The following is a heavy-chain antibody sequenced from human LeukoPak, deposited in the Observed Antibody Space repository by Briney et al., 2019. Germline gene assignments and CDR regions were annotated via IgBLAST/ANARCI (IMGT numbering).Heavy chain of an antibody. CDR2: IIPILGIA. CDR1: GGTFSSYA. V-gene: IGHV1-69*04. D-gene: IGHD5-18*01. Sequence: SVTVSFTASGGTFSSYAISWVRQAPGQGIEWMGRIIPILGIANYAQKFQGRVTITADKSTSTAYMELSSLRSEDTAVYYCARVDTAMVIDHWGQGTLVTVSS. CDR3: ARVDTAMVIDH. J-gene: IGHJ4*02.